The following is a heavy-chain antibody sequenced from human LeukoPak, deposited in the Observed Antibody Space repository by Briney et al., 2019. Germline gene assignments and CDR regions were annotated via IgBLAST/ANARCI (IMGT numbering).Heavy chain of an antibody. J-gene: IGHJ4*02. CDR2: INPNSGGT. CDR1: GYTFTGYC. CDR3: AREDYDSSGYSDY. Sequence: ASVKVSCKASGYTFTGYCMHWVRQAPGQGLEWMGWINPNSGGTNYAQKFQGRVTMTRDTSISTAYMGLSRLRSDDTAVYYCAREDYDSSGYSDYWGQGTLATVSS. D-gene: IGHD3-22*01. V-gene: IGHV1-2*02.